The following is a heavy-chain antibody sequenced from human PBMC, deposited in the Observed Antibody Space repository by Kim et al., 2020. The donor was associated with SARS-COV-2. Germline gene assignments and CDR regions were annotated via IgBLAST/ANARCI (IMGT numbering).Heavy chain of an antibody. D-gene: IGHD3-22*01. J-gene: IGHJ5*02. CDR1: GFTFDDYA. Sequence: GGSLRLSCAASGFTFDDYAMHWVRQAPGKGLEWVSGISWNSGSIGYADSVKGRFTISRDNAKNSLYLQMNSLRAEDTALYYCAKDTWDYYDSSGYGWFDPWGQGTLVTVSS. V-gene: IGHV3-9*01. CDR3: AKDTWDYYDSSGYGWFDP. CDR2: ISWNSGSI.